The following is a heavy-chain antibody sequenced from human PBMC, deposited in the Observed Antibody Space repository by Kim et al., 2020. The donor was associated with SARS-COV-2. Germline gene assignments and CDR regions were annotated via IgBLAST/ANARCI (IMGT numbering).Heavy chain of an antibody. CDR3: ARGTRDYYDGSGYYYFDN. D-gene: IGHD3-22*01. J-gene: IGHJ4*02. V-gene: IGHV4-30-4*01. Sequence: SETLSLTCTVSGGSIGSEGSYWSWIRQPPGKGLEWIGYIYYTGSNYYNPSLESRITLSLDTSKNQFSLKLTSVTAPDTAVYYCARGTRDYYDGSGYYYFDNWGQGTLVTVSS. CDR1: GGSIGSEGSY. CDR2: IYYTGSN.